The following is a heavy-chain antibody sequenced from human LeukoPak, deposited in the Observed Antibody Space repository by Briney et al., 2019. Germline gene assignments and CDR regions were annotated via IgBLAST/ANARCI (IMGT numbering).Heavy chain of an antibody. V-gene: IGHV3-30-3*01. CDR1: GFTFSSYA. Sequence: GGSLRLSCAASGFTFSSYAMHWVRQAPGKGLEWVAVISYDGSNKYYADSVKGRFTISRDNSKNTLYLQMNSLRAEDTAVYYCARDLNWSAPSYYFDYWGQGTLVAVSS. D-gene: IGHD1-1*01. CDR2: ISYDGSNK. CDR3: ARDLNWSAPSYYFDY. J-gene: IGHJ4*02.